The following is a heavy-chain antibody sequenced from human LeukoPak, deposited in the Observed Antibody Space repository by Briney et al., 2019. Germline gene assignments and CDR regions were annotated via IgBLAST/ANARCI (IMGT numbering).Heavy chain of an antibody. Sequence: PGGSLRLSCAASGYTFSSYWMHWVRQAPGKGLVWVSTIFPSSVEIHYADSVKGRFTISRDNAKNSLYLQMNSLRAEDTAVYYCARGLREFGYYYYHMDVWGKGTTVTVSS. CDR3: ARGLREFGYYYYHMDV. V-gene: IGHV3-21*01. CDR1: GYTFSSYW. D-gene: IGHD3-10*01. CDR2: IFPSSVEI. J-gene: IGHJ6*03.